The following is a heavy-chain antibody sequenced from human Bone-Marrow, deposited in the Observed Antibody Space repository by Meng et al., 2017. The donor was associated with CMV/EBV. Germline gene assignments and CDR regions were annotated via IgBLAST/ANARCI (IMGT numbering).Heavy chain of an antibody. CDR2: IIPIFGTA. CDR3: ARHPERTSHLQNYYYYGMDV. J-gene: IGHJ6*02. CDR1: GGTFSSYT. V-gene: IGHV1-69*05. Sequence: SVKVSCKASGGTFSSYTISWGRQAPGQGLEWMGGIIPIFGTANYAQKFQGRVTITTDESTSTAYMELSSLRSEDTAVYYCARHPERTSHLQNYYYYGMDVWGQGTTVTVSS. D-gene: IGHD2-2*01.